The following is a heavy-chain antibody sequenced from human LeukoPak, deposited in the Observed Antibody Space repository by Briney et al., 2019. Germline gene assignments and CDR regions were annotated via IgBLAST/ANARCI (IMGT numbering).Heavy chain of an antibody. CDR3: ARQTRLEGSDY. V-gene: IGHV4-34*01. CDR1: GGSFSGYY. Sequence: PSETLSLTCAVYGGSFSGYYWSWIRQPPGKGLEWIGSIYHSGSTYYNPSLKSRVTISVDTSKNQFSLKLSSVTAADTAVYYCARQTRLEGSDYWGQGTLVTVSS. CDR2: IYHSGST. J-gene: IGHJ4*02. D-gene: IGHD1-1*01.